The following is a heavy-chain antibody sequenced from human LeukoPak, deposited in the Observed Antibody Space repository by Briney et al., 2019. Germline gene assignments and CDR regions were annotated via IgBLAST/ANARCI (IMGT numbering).Heavy chain of an antibody. D-gene: IGHD3-22*01. CDR1: GFTFSSYG. V-gene: IGHV3-30*18. J-gene: IGHJ4*02. CDR2: ISYDGSNK. Sequence: GGSLRLSCAASGFTFSSYGVHWVRQAPGKGLEWVAVISYDGSNKYYADSVKGRFTISRDNSKNTLYLQMNRLRSEDTAVYYCAKDLGYDSSGYFEYWGQGTLVTVSS. CDR3: AKDLGYDSSGYFEY.